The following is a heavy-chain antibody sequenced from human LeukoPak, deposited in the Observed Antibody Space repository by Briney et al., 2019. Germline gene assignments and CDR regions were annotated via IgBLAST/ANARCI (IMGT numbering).Heavy chain of an antibody. Sequence: PSETLSLTCTVAGGSISSYYWSWIRQPAGKGLEWIGRIYTSGSTNYNPSLKSRVTMSVDTSKNQFSLKLSSVTAADTAVYYCARDTHSRFLEWFFDYWGQGTLVTVSS. CDR2: IYTSGST. CDR1: GGSISSYY. D-gene: IGHD3-3*01. CDR3: ARDTHSRFLEWFFDY. J-gene: IGHJ4*02. V-gene: IGHV4-4*07.